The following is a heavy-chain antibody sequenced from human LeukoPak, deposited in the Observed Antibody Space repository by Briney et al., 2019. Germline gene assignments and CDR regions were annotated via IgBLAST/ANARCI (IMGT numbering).Heavy chain of an antibody. CDR2: INPNSGGT. V-gene: IGHV1-2*02. CDR1: GYTFTGYY. Sequence: ASVKVSCKASGYTFTGYYMHWVRQAPGQGLEWMGWINPNSGGTNYAQKFQGRVTMTRDTSISTAYMELSSLRSEDTAVYYCARDRGEIVNYGSYYFDYWGQGTLVTVSS. J-gene: IGHJ4*02. CDR3: ARDRGEIVNYGSYYFDY. D-gene: IGHD3-10*01.